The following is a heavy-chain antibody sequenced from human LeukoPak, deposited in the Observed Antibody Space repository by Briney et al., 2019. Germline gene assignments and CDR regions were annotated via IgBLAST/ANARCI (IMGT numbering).Heavy chain of an antibody. CDR1: GYTFTSYG. CDR3: ARVIAIKVGFDY. V-gene: IGHV1-18*01. Sequence: ASVKVSCKASGYTFTSYGISWVLQAPGHGLEWMGWISAYNGNTNYAQKLQGRVTMTTDTSTSTAYMQLRSLRSDDTAVYYCARVIAIKVGFDYWGQGTLVTVSS. D-gene: IGHD2-21*01. CDR2: ISAYNGNT. J-gene: IGHJ4*02.